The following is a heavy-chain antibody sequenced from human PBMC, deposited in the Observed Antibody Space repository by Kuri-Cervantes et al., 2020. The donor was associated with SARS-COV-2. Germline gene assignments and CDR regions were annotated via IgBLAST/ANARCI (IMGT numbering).Heavy chain of an antibody. CDR2: IKQDGSEK. J-gene: IGHJ4*02. D-gene: IGHD6-13*01. Sequence: GGSLRLSCAASGFTFSSDSMNWIRQAPGKGLEWVANIKQDGSEKYYVDSVNGRFIISRDNAKNSLYLQMNSLRAEDTAVCYCARVSISAAGTGGGPFDYWGQETLVTVSS. CDR3: ARVSISAAGTGGGPFDY. V-gene: IGHV3-7*01. CDR1: GFTFSSDS.